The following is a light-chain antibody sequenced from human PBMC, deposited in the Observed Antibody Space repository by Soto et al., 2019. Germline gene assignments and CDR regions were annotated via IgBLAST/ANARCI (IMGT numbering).Light chain of an antibody. CDR1: SSDVGGYNY. V-gene: IGLV2-14*01. CDR2: DVS. Sequence: QSVLTQPASVSGSPGQSITISCTGTSSDVGGYNYVSWYQQHPGKVPKLMIYDVSNRPSGVSNRFSASKSGNTASLTISGLQAEDEDDYYCSSYTSSSSFVFGGGTKLNVL. CDR3: SSYTSSSSFV. J-gene: IGLJ2*01.